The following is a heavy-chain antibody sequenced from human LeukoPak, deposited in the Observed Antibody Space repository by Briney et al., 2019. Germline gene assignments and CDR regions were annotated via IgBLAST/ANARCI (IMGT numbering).Heavy chain of an antibody. J-gene: IGHJ6*02. V-gene: IGHV3-30*18. CDR3: AKAYSSSGGMDV. CDR2: ISYGGSNK. D-gene: IGHD6-6*01. CDR1: GFTFSSYG. Sequence: GGSLRLSCAASGFTFSSYGMHWVRQAPGQGLEWVAVISYGGSNKYYADSVKGRFTISRDNSKNTLYLQMNSLRAEDTAVYYCAKAYSSSGGMDVWGQGTTVTVSS.